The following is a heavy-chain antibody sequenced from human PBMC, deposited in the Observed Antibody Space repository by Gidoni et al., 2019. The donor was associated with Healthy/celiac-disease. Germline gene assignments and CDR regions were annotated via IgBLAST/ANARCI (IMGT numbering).Heavy chain of an antibody. Sequence: QLQLQASGPGLVKPSEPLSLTCTVSGGSISSSSYYWGWIRQPPGKGLEWIGRIYYSGSTYYNPSLKSRVTISVDTSKNQFSLKLSSVTAADTAVYYCARHDTVLKGKYYYYGMDVWGQGTTVTVSS. CDR3: ARHDTVLKGKYYYYGMDV. CDR1: GGSISSSSYY. CDR2: IYYSGST. J-gene: IGHJ6*02. V-gene: IGHV4-39*01. D-gene: IGHD4-17*01.